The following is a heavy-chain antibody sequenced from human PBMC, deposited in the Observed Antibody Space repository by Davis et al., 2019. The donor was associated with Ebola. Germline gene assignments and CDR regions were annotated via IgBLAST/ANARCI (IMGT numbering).Heavy chain of an antibody. CDR1: GFTFSDYW. J-gene: IGHJ5*02. CDR2: IKEDGSEE. D-gene: IGHD3-3*01. V-gene: IGHV3-7*03. Sequence: GESLKISCAASGFTFSDYWMNWVRQPPGKGLEWVANIKEDGSEEYFVDSLKGRFTISRDNAKKSIYLQMNSLRVEDTAVYYCARGRPGSYYTYFGPWGQGTLVTVSS. CDR3: ARGRPGSYYTYFGP.